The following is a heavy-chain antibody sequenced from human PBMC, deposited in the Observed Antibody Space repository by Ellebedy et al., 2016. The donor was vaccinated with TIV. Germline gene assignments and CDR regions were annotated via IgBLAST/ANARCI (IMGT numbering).Heavy chain of an antibody. V-gene: IGHV4-59*08. D-gene: IGHD6-19*01. CDR3: ARHIGLDSRGYFDH. Sequence: MPSETLSLTCTVSGDSVNGYFWSWIRQPPGKGLEWIAYIYYSGNTHYNPSLESRVTISIDTSKHQFSLKLSSVTAADTAVYYCARHIGLDSRGYFDHWGQGTLVTVSS. CDR1: GDSVNGYF. J-gene: IGHJ4*02. CDR2: IYYSGNT.